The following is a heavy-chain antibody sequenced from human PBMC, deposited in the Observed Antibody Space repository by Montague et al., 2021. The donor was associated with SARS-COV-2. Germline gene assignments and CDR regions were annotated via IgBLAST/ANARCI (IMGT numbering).Heavy chain of an antibody. J-gene: IGHJ5*02. CDR3: VKGSGYP. CDR2: IYDSGGT. CDR1: GDSVISDKYY. V-gene: IGHV4-61*01. Sequence: SETLSLTCTVTGDSVISDKYYWSWIRQPPGKGLEWIGFIYDSGGTXYNPSLHSRVTITIDTSKNQFSLNLMSVTPADTAVYYCVKGSGYPWGQGTLVTVSS. D-gene: IGHD3-22*01.